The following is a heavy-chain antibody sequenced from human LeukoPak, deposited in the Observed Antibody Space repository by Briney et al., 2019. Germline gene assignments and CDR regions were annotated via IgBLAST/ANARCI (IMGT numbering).Heavy chain of an antibody. Sequence: PGGSLRLSCATSGFTFVRYGMHWVRQAPGKGLEWVTFIRYDGSDQAYADSVKGRFTISRDNSKNAFYLHMTSLRREDTAVYYCAKDAHYLFGGKRDFYFDYWGQGALVTVSS. CDR1: GFTFVRYG. V-gene: IGHV3-30*02. CDR2: IRYDGSDQ. CDR3: AKDAHYLFGGKRDFYFDY. D-gene: IGHD4-23*01. J-gene: IGHJ4*02.